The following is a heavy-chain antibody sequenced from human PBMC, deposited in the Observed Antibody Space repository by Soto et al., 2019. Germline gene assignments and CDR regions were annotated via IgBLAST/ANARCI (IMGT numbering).Heavy chain of an antibody. CDR2: ISAYNGNT. CDR1: GYTFTSYG. J-gene: IGHJ3*02. CDR3: ARIGRIIKAFDI. V-gene: IGHV1-18*01. Sequence: ASVRVSCKASGYTFTSYGISWVRQAPGQGLEWMGWISAYNGNTNYAQQLQGRVTMTTDTSTSTAYMELRSLRSDDTAVYYCARIGRIIKAFDIWGQGTMVTVSS.